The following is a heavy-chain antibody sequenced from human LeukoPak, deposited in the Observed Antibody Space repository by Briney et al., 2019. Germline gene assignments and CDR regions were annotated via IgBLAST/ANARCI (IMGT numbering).Heavy chain of an antibody. Sequence: GASVMVSCTGCGYTFTGYYMDWGGRAPGQRIEWMGWINPNSGGTNYAQKFQGRVTMTRDTSISTAYMELSRLRSDDTAVYYCARVSPVVVPAALQKTGYVWFDPWGQGTLVTVSS. CDR2: INPNSGGT. J-gene: IGHJ5*02. CDR1: GYTFTGYY. V-gene: IGHV1-2*02. CDR3: ARVSPVVVPAALQKTGYVWFDP. D-gene: IGHD2-2*01.